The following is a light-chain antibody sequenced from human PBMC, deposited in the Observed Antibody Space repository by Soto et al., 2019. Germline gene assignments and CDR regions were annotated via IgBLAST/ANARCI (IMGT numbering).Light chain of an antibody. CDR2: EVS. V-gene: IGLV2-8*01. J-gene: IGLJ3*02. CDR1: SSDVGGYNF. CDR3: CSFGGGNKVL. Sequence: QSALTQPPSASGSPGQSVTISCTGTSSDVGGYNFVSWYQQYPGKVPKPMIYEVSKRPSGVPDRFSGSKSGNTASLTVSGLQAEDEVDYYCCSFGGGNKVLFGGGTKLTVL.